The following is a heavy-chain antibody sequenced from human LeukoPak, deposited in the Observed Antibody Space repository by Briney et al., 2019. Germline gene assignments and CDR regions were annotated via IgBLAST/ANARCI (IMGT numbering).Heavy chain of an antibody. CDR3: TTGGDDIVTDEFDY. Sequence: GGSLRLSCAASGFTFSSYTVNWIRQAPGKGLEWVGRIKSKTDGETTDYGTPMKGRFTISRDDSKNTLYLQMNSLKTEDTAVYYCTTGGDDIVTDEFDYWGQGTLVTVSS. D-gene: IGHD5-12*01. CDR1: GFTFSSYT. J-gene: IGHJ4*02. CDR2: IKSKTDGETT. V-gene: IGHV3-15*01.